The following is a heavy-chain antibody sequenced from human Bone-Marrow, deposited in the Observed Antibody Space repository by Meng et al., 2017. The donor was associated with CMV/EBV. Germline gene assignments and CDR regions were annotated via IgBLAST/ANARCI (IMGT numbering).Heavy chain of an antibody. CDR2: ISAYNGNT. D-gene: IGHD6-6*01. CDR1: GYTFTSYG. CDR3: ARDLIAARTNYYYGMDV. Sequence: ASVKVSCKASGYTFTSYGISWVRQAPGQGLEWMGWISAYNGNTNYAQKLQGRVTMTTDTSTSTAYMELRSLRSDDTAVYYCARDLIAARTNYYYGMDVWGQGTTVTVSS. V-gene: IGHV1-18*01. J-gene: IGHJ6*02.